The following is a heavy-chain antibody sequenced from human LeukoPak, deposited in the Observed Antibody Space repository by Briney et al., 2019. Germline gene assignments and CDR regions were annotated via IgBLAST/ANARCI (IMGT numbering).Heavy chain of an antibody. CDR2: ISGGGANT. V-gene: IGHV3-23*01. J-gene: IGHJ6*03. Sequence: GGSLRLSCAASGFTFNNYAMSWVRQAPGKGLEWVSSISGGGANTYYADSVKGRFTISRDNSKNTLYLQMNSLRAEDTAVYYCARGFWIPYYYYYMDVWGKGTTVTISS. CDR1: GFTFNNYA. CDR3: ARGFWIPYYYYYMDV. D-gene: IGHD1-1*01.